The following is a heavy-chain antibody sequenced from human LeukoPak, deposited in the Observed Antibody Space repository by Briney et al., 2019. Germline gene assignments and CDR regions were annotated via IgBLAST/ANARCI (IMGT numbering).Heavy chain of an antibody. D-gene: IGHD2-2*01. CDR1: GYTFTSYG. CDR3: AREYCSSTSCYGNP. J-gene: IGHJ5*02. Sequence: GASVKVSCKASGYTFTSYGISWVRQATGQGLEWMGWMNPNSGNTGYAQKFQGRVTMTRNTSISTAYMELSSLRSEDTAVYYCAREYCSSTSCYGNPWGQGTLVTVSS. CDR2: MNPNSGNT. V-gene: IGHV1-8*02.